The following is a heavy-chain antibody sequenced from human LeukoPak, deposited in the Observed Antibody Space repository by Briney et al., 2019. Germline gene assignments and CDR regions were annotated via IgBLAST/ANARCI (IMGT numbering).Heavy chain of an antibody. V-gene: IGHV3-74*01. CDR2: ISNDARST. CDR3: ASSPVLLGD. Sequence: GGSLRLSCAASGFTFSSYWMHWVRQAPGKGLVWVSRISNDARSTSYADSVKGRFTISRDNAKNTLYLQMNSLRAGDTAVNYCASSPVLLGDRGRGALVTVSS. J-gene: IGHJ4*01. D-gene: IGHD3-10*01. CDR1: GFTFSSYW.